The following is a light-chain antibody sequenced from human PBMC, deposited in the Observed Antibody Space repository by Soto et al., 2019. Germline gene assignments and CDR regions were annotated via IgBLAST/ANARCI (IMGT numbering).Light chain of an antibody. V-gene: IGLV1-47*01. CDR3: AAWDDSLSGWL. J-gene: IGLJ3*02. CDR1: SSNIGSNY. CDR2: RNN. Sequence: QSVLTQPPSASGNTGQRVTISCSGSSSNIGSNYVYWYQQLPGTAPKLLIYRNNQRPSGVPDRFSGSKSGTSASLAISGLRSEHEADSYCAAWDDSLSGWLFGGGTKLTVL.